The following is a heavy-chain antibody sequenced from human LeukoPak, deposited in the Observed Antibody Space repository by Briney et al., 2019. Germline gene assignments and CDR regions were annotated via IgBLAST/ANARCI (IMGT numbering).Heavy chain of an antibody. CDR2: IYYSGST. Sequence: SETLSLTCTVSGGSISSSSYYWGWIRQPPGKGLEWIGSIYYSGSTYYNPSLKSRVTISVDTSKNQFSLKLSSVTAADTAVYYCAKDQDVGYSGYPKAIDYWGQGTLVTVSS. CDR3: AKDQDVGYSGYPKAIDY. V-gene: IGHV4-39*07. CDR1: GGSISSSSYY. J-gene: IGHJ4*02. D-gene: IGHD5-12*01.